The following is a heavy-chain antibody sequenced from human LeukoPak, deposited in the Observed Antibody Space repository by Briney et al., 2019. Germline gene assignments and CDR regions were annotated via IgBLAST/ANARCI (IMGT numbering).Heavy chain of an antibody. V-gene: IGHV1-18*01. J-gene: IGHJ5*02. Sequence: GASVKVSCKASGYTFTSYGISWLRQAPGQGLEWMGGISAYNGNTNYAQKLQGRVTMTTDTSTSTAYMELRSLRSDDTAVYYCARRVKMGYCSGGSCYEFDPWGQGTLVTVSS. CDR3: ARRVKMGYCSGGSCYEFDP. CDR1: GYTFTSYG. D-gene: IGHD2-15*01. CDR2: ISAYNGNT.